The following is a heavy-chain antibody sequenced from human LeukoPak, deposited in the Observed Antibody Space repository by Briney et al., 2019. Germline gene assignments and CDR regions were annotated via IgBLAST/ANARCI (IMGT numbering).Heavy chain of an antibody. J-gene: IGHJ4*02. CDR1: GFAFSSYG. V-gene: IGHV3-30*03. D-gene: IGHD4-17*01. Sequence: PGGSLRLSCAASGFAFSSYGMHWVRQAPGKGLEWVAVISYDGSNKYYADSVKGRFTISRDNSKNTLYLQMNSLRAEDTAVYYCATILGDSSGWSQGTLVTVSS. CDR3: ATILGDSSG. CDR2: ISYDGSNK.